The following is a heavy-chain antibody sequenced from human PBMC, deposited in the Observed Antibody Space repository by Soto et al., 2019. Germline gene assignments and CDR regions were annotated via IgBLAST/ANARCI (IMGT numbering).Heavy chain of an antibody. CDR3: ARDPSVWFGELFVDY. J-gene: IGHJ4*02. CDR1: GYTFTSYA. V-gene: IGHV1-3*01. D-gene: IGHD3-10*01. CDR2: INAGNGNT. Sequence: QVQLVQSGAEVKKPGASVKVSCKASGYTFTSYAMHWVRQAPGQRLEWMGWINAGNGNTKYSQKFQGRVTITRDTPASTAYMELRSLRSEDTAVYYCARDPSVWFGELFVDYWGQGTLVTVSS.